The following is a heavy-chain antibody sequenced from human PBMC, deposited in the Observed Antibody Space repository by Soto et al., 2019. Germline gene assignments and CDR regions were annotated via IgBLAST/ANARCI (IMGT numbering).Heavy chain of an antibody. CDR3: ARKPYCGADCYPSYFDY. CDR2: IKQDGSEK. D-gene: IGHD2-21*02. Sequence: LRLSCAASGFTFSSYWMSWVRQAPGKGLEWVANIKQDGSEKYYVDSVKGRFTISRDNAKNSLYLQMNSLRAEDTAVYYCARKPYCGADCYPSYFDYWGQGTLVTVSS. V-gene: IGHV3-7*01. CDR1: GFTFSSYW. J-gene: IGHJ4*02.